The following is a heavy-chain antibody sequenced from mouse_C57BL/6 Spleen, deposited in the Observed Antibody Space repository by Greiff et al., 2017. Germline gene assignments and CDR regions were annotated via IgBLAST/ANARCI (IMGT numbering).Heavy chain of an antibody. CDR2: IYPGAGDT. CDR1: GYAFSSYW. V-gene: IGHV1-80*01. Sequence: VQLQQSGAELVKPGASVKISCKASGYAFSSYWMNWVKQRPGKGLEWIGQIYPGAGDTNYNGKFKGKAILTADKSSSPAYMQLSSLTSEDSAVYFCARGGLLWCFDYWGQGTTLTVSS. CDR3: ARGGLLWCFDY. D-gene: IGHD2-13*01. J-gene: IGHJ2*01.